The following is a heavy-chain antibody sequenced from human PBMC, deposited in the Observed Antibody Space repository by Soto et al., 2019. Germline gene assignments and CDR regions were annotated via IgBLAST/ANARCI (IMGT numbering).Heavy chain of an antibody. J-gene: IGHJ6*02. D-gene: IGHD6-13*01. Sequence: ASVNVSFKVSGYTLTELSMHWVRQAPGKGLEWVGGFDDEDGVTIYEQKLKGRATMTEDTSTDTAYKELISLKSKDTAVYYCAADLMVLHPPDQQQAPKHYGMDVWGQGTTVTVSS. CDR2: FDDEDGVT. CDR3: AADLMVLHPPDQQQAPKHYGMDV. V-gene: IGHV1-24*01. CDR1: GYTLTELS.